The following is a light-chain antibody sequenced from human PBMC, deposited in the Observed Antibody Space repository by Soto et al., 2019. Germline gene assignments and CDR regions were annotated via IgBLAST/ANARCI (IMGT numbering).Light chain of an antibody. J-gene: IGLJ1*01. CDR1: SSDIGGYNY. Sequence: QSALTQPASMSGSPGQSVTISCAGTSSDIGGYNYVSWYQHHPGTAPKLIIYDVSSRPSGVSHRFSASKFGNTASLTISGLQAEDEADYYCSSFSVASPLFGTGTKVTVL. V-gene: IGLV2-14*01. CDR3: SSFSVASPL. CDR2: DVS.